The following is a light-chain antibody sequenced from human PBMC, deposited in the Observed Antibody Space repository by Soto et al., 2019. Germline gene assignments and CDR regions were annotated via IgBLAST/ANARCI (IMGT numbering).Light chain of an antibody. CDR1: QSVSSN. V-gene: IGKV3-15*01. J-gene: IGKJ5*01. CDR2: GAS. Sequence: EIVITQSPATPSVSRGERAALSCRASQSVSSNLAWYQQKPGQAPRLLIYGASTRATGIPARFSGSGSGTEFTLTISSLQSEDFAVYYCQQYNNWPSITFGQGTRLEIK. CDR3: QQYNNWPSIT.